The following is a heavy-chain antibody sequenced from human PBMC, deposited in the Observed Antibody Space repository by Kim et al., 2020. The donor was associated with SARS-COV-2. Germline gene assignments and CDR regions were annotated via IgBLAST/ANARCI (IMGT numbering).Heavy chain of an antibody. Sequence: YAAPVKGSFTISRDDTKKTLYLQMNSMKSDDTAAYYCTTVIVIEPAAFDIWGQGTMVTVSS. D-gene: IGHD3-16*02. V-gene: IGHV3-15*01. CDR3: TTVIVIEPAAFDI. J-gene: IGHJ3*02.